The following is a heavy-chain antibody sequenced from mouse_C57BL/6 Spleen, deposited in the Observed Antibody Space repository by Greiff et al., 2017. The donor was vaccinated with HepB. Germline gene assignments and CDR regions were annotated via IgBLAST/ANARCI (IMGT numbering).Heavy chain of an antibody. D-gene: IGHD1-1*01. CDR2: IDPSDSYT. Sequence: VQLQQPGAELVKPGASVKLSCKASGYTFTSYWMQWVKQRPGQGLEWIGEIDPSDSYTNYNQKLKGKATLTVDTSSSTAYMQLSSLTSEDSAVYYGARDGSSPAFDVWGTGTTVTVSS. CDR3: ARDGSSPAFDV. J-gene: IGHJ1*03. CDR1: GYTFTSYW. V-gene: IGHV1-50*01.